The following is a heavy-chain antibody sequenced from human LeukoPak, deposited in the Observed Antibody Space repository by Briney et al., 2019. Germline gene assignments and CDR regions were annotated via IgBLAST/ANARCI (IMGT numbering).Heavy chain of an antibody. D-gene: IGHD1-26*01. CDR1: GFTFRNYG. Sequence: PGRSLRLSCAASGFTFRNYGMHWVRQAPGNGLEWVAVISHDETYKNSADSVMGRFTISRDNSKNTVYLQMNSLKAEDTAAYYCARDVTLREEEANWFDPWGQGTLVTVSS. V-gene: IGHV3-33*01. CDR2: ISHDETYK. CDR3: ARDVTLREEEANWFDP. J-gene: IGHJ5*02.